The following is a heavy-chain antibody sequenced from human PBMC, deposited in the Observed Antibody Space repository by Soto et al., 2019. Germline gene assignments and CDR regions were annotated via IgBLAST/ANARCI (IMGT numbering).Heavy chain of an antibody. V-gene: IGHV4-4*02. Sequence: PSETLSLTCAVSAGSISSGSWWTWVRQPPGKGLEWIGEIYDDGTTNYNPSLKSRVTISVDTSNNQFSLILRSMTAADTAVYYCARGGWSVDPWGQGTLVTVSS. CDR1: AGSISSGSW. CDR2: IYDDGTT. D-gene: IGHD6-19*01. CDR3: ARGGWSVDP. J-gene: IGHJ5*02.